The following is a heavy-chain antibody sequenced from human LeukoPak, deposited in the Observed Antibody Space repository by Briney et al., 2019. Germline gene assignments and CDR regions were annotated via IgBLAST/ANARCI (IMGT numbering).Heavy chain of an antibody. V-gene: IGHV3-23*01. CDR2: LSGSGGST. D-gene: IGHD6-13*01. J-gene: IGHJ2*01. CDR1: GFTFSSYA. Sequence: GGSLRLSCAASGFTFSSYAMSWVRQAPGKGLEWVSALSGSGGSTHYADSVQGRFTISRDNSKNTLYLQANSLRAEDTAIYYCAKAAAPGGYWYFDLWGRGTLVTVSS. CDR3: AKAAAPGGYWYFDL.